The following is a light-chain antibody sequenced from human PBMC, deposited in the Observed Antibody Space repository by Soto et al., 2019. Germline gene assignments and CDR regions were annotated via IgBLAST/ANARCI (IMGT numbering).Light chain of an antibody. CDR1: QDISHY. CDR3: QKYNSAPNT. J-gene: IGKJ2*01. CDR2: AAS. Sequence: DIQMTQSPSSLSASVGDRVTITCRASQDISHYLAWYQQKPGKVPNLLLYAASTLQTVVQSRISGSGSATVFTPTINSQQPEDVATYYCQKYNSAPNTFGRGTRLEIK. V-gene: IGKV1-27*01.